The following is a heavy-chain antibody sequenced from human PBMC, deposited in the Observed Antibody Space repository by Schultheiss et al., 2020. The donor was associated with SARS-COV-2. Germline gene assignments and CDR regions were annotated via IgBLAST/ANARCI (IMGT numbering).Heavy chain of an antibody. V-gene: IGHV4-31*03. CDR1: GGSISSGGYY. CDR3: ARVESSGQDLFDY. D-gene: IGHD3-22*01. Sequence: SETLSLTCTVSGGSISSGGYYWSWIRPHPGKGLEWIGYIYYSGSNNYNPSLKSRVTLSLDTSKNQFSLKLTSVTAADTDVYYCARVESSGQDLFDYWGQGTLVTVSS. J-gene: IGHJ4*02. CDR2: IYYSGSN.